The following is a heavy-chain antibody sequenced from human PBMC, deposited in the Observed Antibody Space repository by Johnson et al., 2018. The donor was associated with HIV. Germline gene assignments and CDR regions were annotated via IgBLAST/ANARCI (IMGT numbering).Heavy chain of an antibody. V-gene: IGHV3-30-3*01. J-gene: IGHJ3*02. CDR3: ARDHEAGPGALDS. CDR2: ISYDGSNK. D-gene: IGHD7-27*01. CDR1: GFTFSSYA. Sequence: QVQLVESGGGVVQPGRSLRLSCAASGFTFSSYAMHWVRQAPGKGLEWVAVISYDGSNKYYADSVKGRFTISKDNSKTTLYLQMNSLRAEDTAVYYCARDHEAGPGALDSWAQGRMVTVSS.